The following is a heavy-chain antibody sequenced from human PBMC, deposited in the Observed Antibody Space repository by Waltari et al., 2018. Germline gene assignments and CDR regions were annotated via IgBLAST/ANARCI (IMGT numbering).Heavy chain of an antibody. V-gene: IGHV5-51*01. D-gene: IGHD6-6*01. Sequence: EVPLVQSGAAVKQPGESLQISCKGSGSSFTIYWIVWVRQMPGKGLEWMGIIYPGDSDTRYSPSFQGQVTISADKSISTAYLQWSSLKASDTAMYYCARRAARSGYFDYWGQGTLVTVSS. J-gene: IGHJ4*02. CDR1: GSSFTIYW. CDR3: ARRAARSGYFDY. CDR2: IYPGDSDT.